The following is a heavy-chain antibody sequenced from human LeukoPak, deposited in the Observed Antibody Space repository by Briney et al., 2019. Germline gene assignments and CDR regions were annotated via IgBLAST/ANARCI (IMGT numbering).Heavy chain of an antibody. Sequence: SQTLPLTCTVSGGSVSSGGYYWSWIRQHPGKGVEWIGYIYYSGSTYYNPSLMSRVTISVDTAKNQFSLKLSSVTAADTAVYYCARVGYCGSGSSRGPFDYWGQGTLVTVSS. D-gene: IGHD3-10*01. V-gene: IGHV4-31*03. CDR2: IYYSGST. J-gene: IGHJ4*02. CDR1: GGSVSSGGYY. CDR3: ARVGYCGSGSSRGPFDY.